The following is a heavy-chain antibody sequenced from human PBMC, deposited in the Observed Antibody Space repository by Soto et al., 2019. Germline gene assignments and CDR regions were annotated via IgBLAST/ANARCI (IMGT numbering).Heavy chain of an antibody. J-gene: IGHJ6*02. V-gene: IGHV1-69*12. CDR3: ARDNDRPQLGGNYYYILDV. CDR1: GGTFSTSA. D-gene: IGHD2-8*01. Sequence: QVQLEQSGAEVKKPGSSVKVSCKASGGTFSTSAISWVRQAPGQGLEWMGGITPIFRTPDYAQKFQGRVTVSADESTSTAYMELSGLRSDDTAVYYCARDNDRPQLGGNYYYILDVWGQGTTITVSS. CDR2: ITPIFRTP.